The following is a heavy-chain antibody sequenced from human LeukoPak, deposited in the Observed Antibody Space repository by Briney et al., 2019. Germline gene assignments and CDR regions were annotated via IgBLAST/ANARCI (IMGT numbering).Heavy chain of an antibody. CDR2: TSSSSSTI. Sequence: GGSLRLSCAASGFTFSSYAMSWVRQAPGKGLEWVSYTSSSSSTIYYADSVKSRFTIFRDNAKDSLYLQMNSLRAEDTAVYYCARLRYYGMDVWGQGTTVTVSS. J-gene: IGHJ6*02. CDR1: GFTFSSYA. CDR3: ARLRYYGMDV. V-gene: IGHV3-48*04.